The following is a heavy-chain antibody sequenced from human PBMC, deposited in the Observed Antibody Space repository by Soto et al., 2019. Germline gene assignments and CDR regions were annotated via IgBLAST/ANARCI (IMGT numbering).Heavy chain of an antibody. D-gene: IGHD5-18*01. CDR1: GFTFSVSA. CDR3: ARDGFYAGSGRYSYGYSPPRYYAMDV. J-gene: IGHJ6*02. CDR2: IRSKADNYAT. V-gene: IGHV3-73*01. Sequence: PGGSLRLSCAVSGFTFSVSAIHWVRQASGKGLEWVGRIRSKADNYATAYGASVKGRFSISRDDSKNTAYLQMSSLNTEDTAIYYCARDGFYAGSGRYSYGYSPPRYYAMDVWGQGTTVTVSS.